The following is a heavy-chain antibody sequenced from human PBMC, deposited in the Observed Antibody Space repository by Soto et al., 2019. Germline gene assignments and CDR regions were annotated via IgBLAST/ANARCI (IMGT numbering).Heavy chain of an antibody. Sequence: EVQVVETGGGLIQPGGSLRLSCAFSGFTVSSNYMSWVRQPPGKGPEWVSDIYSGGSTYYADSVKGRFTISRDNSKNTLYLQMNSLRAEDTAVYYCARERDGHNPNWFDLWGQGTLVTVSS. CDR2: IYSGGST. J-gene: IGHJ5*02. CDR1: GFTVSSNY. V-gene: IGHV3-53*02. D-gene: IGHD2-8*01. CDR3: ARERDGHNPNWFDL.